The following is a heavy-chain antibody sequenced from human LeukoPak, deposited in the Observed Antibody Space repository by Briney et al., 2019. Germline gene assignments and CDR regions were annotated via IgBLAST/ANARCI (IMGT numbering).Heavy chain of an antibody. V-gene: IGHV1-2*02. D-gene: IGHD1-26*01. J-gene: IGHJ4*02. CDR3: ARDEWELLALNDY. CDR2: INPNTGDT. CDR1: GYTFTGYN. Sequence: ASVKVSCKASGYTFTGYNMHWVRQAPGQGLEWLGWINPNTGDTKFAQNFQDRVTLMLDTSTKTGYMELRSLRSDDTAVYYCARDEWELLALNDYWGQGTLVTVSS.